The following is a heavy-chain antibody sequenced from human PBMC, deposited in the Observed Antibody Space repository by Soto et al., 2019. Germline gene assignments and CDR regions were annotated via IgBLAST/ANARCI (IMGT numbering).Heavy chain of an antibody. CDR1: GYTFTNYD. V-gene: IGHV1-8*01. CDR3: ARVWGSIDY. D-gene: IGHD3-16*01. Sequence: ASVKVSCKASGYTFTNYDINWVRQATGQGLEWMGWMNPKSGNTGFAQQFQGRVTMTRNTAISTAYMELSSLRSEDTAVYYCARVWGSIDYWGQGALVTVSS. J-gene: IGHJ4*02. CDR2: MNPKSGNT.